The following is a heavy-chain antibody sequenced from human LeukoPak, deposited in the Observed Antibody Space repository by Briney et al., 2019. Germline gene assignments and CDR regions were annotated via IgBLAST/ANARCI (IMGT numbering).Heavy chain of an antibody. J-gene: IGHJ3*01. V-gene: IGHV3-53*01. CDR2: LYSGGRT. Sequence: PGGSLRLSCAASGLTVYTNDMSRVRQAPGKRLEWVSILYSGGRTYYGDSVKGRFTISRDNSRNTLYLQMNSLRAEDTAMYYCTKSGPPDPYWGQGTMVTVSS. CDR1: GLTVYTND. D-gene: IGHD1-14*01. CDR3: TKSGPPDPY.